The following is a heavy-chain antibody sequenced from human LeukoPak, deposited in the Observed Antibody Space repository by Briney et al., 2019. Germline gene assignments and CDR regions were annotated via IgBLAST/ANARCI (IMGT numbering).Heavy chain of an antibody. J-gene: IGHJ4*02. CDR1: GFTFSNYV. V-gene: IGHV3-23*01. CDR3: GSGSYSHY. CDR2: ISGSGDTT. Sequence: GGSLGLSRGGSGFTFSNYVMNWVRQAAGKGLEWISSISGSGDTTDYADPVKGRFTISRDNSKNTLSLHMDSLRAEDTAVYYCGSGSYSHYWGQGTLVDVSS. D-gene: IGHD1-26*01.